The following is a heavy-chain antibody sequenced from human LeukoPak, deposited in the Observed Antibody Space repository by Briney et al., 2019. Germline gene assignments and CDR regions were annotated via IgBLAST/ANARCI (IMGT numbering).Heavy chain of an antibody. Sequence: PGGSLRLSCAASEFTVSSNYMRWVRQAQGKGRGWVSVIYSGGSKYYSDCVKGGFTISRDKSKKKLSLQIKSGRAEDTAVYYLYSSGWYIGSYMADYWGQGTLVTVSS. CDR1: EFTVSSNY. V-gene: IGHV3-53*01. CDR3: YSSGWYIGSYMADY. CDR2: IYSGGSK. D-gene: IGHD6-19*01. J-gene: IGHJ4*02.